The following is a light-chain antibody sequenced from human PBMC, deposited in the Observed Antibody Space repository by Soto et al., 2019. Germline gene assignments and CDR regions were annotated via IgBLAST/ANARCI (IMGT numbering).Light chain of an antibody. Sequence: DIQMTQSPSFVSASVGDRVTITCRASQDISSWLVWYQQKPGKAPKLLIHATSGLQSGVPSRFSGSGSGTDFTLTISNLQSEDFATYYCQQPNSFPLTFGGGTKVDIK. CDR3: QQPNSFPLT. V-gene: IGKV1-12*01. CDR1: QDISSW. J-gene: IGKJ4*01. CDR2: ATS.